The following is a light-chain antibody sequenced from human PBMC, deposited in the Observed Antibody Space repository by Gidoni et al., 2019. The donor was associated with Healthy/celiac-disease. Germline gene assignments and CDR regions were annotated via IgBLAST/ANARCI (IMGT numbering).Light chain of an antibody. Sequence: SYELTQPPSVSVSPGQTASITCSGDKLGDKYACWYQQKPGPSPVLVIYQDSKRPSGIPERFSGSNSWNTATLTISGTQAMDEADYYCQAWDSSSMVVFGGGTKLTVL. CDR3: QAWDSSSMVV. CDR1: KLGDKY. CDR2: QDS. J-gene: IGLJ2*01. V-gene: IGLV3-1*01.